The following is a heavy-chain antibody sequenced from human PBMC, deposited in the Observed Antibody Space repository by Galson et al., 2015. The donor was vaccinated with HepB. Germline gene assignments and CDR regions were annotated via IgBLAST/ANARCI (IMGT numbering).Heavy chain of an antibody. J-gene: IGHJ3*02. Sequence: CAISGDSVSSNSATWNWIRQSPSRGLEWLGRTYYRSKWYSESAVSVKSRIIINPDTSKNQFSLQLNSVTPEDTAVYYCGGGNRFDIWGQGTMVTVS. CDR2: TYYRSKWYS. V-gene: IGHV6-1*01. CDR1: GDSVSSNSAT. CDR3: GGGNRFDI.